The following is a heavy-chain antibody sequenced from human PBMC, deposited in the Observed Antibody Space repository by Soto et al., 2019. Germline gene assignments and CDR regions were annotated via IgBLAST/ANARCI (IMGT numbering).Heavy chain of an antibody. V-gene: IGHV3-30*18. CDR2: ISFDGSER. Sequence: QVQLVESGGGVVQPGTSLRLSCVVSGLTFRDSGMHWVRQAPGKGLEWVAVISFDGSERHYRDSVKGRFSISRDNSRNTLYLQMNSLRGDDSAVYYCANGNDGVRYYYGMDVRGQGSTVTVSS. J-gene: IGHJ6*02. CDR1: GLTFRDSG. CDR3: ANGNDGVRYYYGMDV. D-gene: IGHD1-26*01.